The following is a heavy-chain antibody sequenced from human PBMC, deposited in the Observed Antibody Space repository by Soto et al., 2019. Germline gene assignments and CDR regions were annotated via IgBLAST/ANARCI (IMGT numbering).Heavy chain of an antibody. CDR3: ASFPVIPGRDSPLIFDY. V-gene: IGHV4-4*09. D-gene: IGHD3-22*01. CDR1: GGSFSPNY. J-gene: IGHJ4*01. CDR2: IYFTGST. Sequence: SETLSLTCTVSGGSFSPNYWAWIRQPPGKGLEWVGYIYFTGSTNYSPSLESRLTILVDTSKNQFSLKLTSVTAADTAVYYCASFPVIPGRDSPLIFDYWGQGTLVTVSS.